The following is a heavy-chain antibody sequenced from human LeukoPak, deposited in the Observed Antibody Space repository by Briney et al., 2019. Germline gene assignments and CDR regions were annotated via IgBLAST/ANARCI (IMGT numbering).Heavy chain of an antibody. V-gene: IGHV4-31*03. CDR2: IYKSGST. CDR3: ANFGNSYGFNY. CDR1: GGSISSGGYY. Sequence: PSETLSLTCTVSGGSISSGGYYWSWIRQHPGKGLEWIGYIYKSGSTYYNPSLKSRVTISVDTSKNQFSLKLSSVTAADTAVYYCANFGNSYGFNYWGQGTLVTVSS. D-gene: IGHD5-18*01. J-gene: IGHJ4*02.